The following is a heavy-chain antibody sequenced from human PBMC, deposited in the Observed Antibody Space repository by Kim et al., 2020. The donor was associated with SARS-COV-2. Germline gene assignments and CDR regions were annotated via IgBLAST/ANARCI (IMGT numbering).Heavy chain of an antibody. J-gene: IGHJ4*02. CDR3: ARDRVADY. D-gene: IGHD2-15*01. V-gene: IGHV1-18*01. Sequence: NGNTTYAQKLQGRVTMTTDTSTSTAYMELRSLRSDDTAVYYCARDRVADYWGQGTLVTVSS. CDR2: NGNT.